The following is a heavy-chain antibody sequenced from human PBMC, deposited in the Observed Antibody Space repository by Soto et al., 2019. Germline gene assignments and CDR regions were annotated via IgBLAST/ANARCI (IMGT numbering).Heavy chain of an antibody. Sequence: ASVKVSCKASGYTFTSYYMHWVRQAPGQGLEWMGIINPSGGSTSYAQKFQGRVTMTRDTSTGTVYMELSSLRSEDTAVYYCAREAGARVVRGVIINDNWFDPWGQGTLVTVSS. J-gene: IGHJ5*02. CDR3: AREAGARVVRGVIINDNWFDP. D-gene: IGHD3-10*01. CDR2: INPSGGST. V-gene: IGHV1-46*01. CDR1: GYTFTSYY.